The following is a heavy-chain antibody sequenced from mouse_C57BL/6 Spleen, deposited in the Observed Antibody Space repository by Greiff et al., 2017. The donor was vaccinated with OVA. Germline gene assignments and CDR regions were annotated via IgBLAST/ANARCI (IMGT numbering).Heavy chain of an antibody. CDR3: ALLLRSPYEYDFDY. V-gene: IGHV1-18*01. CDR1: GYTFTDYN. CDR2: INPNNGGT. J-gene: IGHJ2*01. D-gene: IGHD1-1*01. Sequence: EVKLMESGPELVKPGASVKIPCKASGYTFTDYNMDWVKQSHGKSLEWIGDINPNNGGTIYNQKFKGKATLTVDKSSSTAYMELRSLTSEDTAVYYCALLLRSPYEYDFDYWGQGTTLTVSS.